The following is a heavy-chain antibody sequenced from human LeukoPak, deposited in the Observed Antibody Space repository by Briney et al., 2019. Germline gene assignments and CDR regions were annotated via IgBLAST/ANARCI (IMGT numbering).Heavy chain of an antibody. CDR3: ARQSGSYYAD. J-gene: IGHJ4*02. CDR2: IYSGGST. Sequence: PGGSLRLSCAASGFTVSSNYMSWVRQAPGKGLEWVSVIYSGGSTYYADSVKGRFTISRDNSRNTLYLQMNSLRPEDTAVFYCARQSGSYYADWGQGTLVTVSS. CDR1: GFTVSSNY. V-gene: IGHV3-66*02. D-gene: IGHD1-26*01.